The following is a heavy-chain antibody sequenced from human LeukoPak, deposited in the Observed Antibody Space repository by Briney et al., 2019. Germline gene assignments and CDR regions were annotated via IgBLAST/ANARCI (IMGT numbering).Heavy chain of an antibody. D-gene: IGHD5/OR15-5a*01. CDR2: IRYSGST. J-gene: IGHJ5*02. CDR1: GGSISSNTYF. V-gene: IGHV4-39*01. CDR3: ATPDTVSTYNWFDP. Sequence: SETLSLTCNVSGGSISSNTYFWGWIRRPPGKGLGWIGSIRYSGSTYYNPSLKSRVTISVDTSKNQFSLNLSSLTAADTAVYYCATPDTVSTYNWFDPWGQGTLVTVSS.